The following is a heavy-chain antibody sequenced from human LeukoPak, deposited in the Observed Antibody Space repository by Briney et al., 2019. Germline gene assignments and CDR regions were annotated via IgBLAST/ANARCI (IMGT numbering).Heavy chain of an antibody. CDR3: ARDPSASSYSSGWYPSDY. J-gene: IGHJ4*02. Sequence: SETLSLTCTVSGGSISSYYWGWIRQPPGKGLEWIGSIYYSGSTYYNPSLKSRVTISVDTFKNQFSLKLSSVTAADTAVYYCARDPSASSYSSGWYPSDYWGQGTLVTVSS. CDR2: IYYSGST. CDR1: GGSISSYY. V-gene: IGHV4-39*07. D-gene: IGHD6-19*01.